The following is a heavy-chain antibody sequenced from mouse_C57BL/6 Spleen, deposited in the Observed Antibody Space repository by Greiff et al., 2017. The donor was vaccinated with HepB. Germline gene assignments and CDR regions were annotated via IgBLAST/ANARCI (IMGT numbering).Heavy chain of an antibody. J-gene: IGHJ2*01. CDR2: IYPGDGDT. V-gene: IGHV1-82*01. Sequence: VQLQQSGPELVKPGASVKISCKASGYAFSSSWMNWVKQRPGKGLEWIGRIYPGDGDTNYNGKFKGKATLTADKSSSTVYMELSRLTSEDSAVYFCARHEIYDYDGGGFDYWGQGTTLTVSS. CDR3: ARHEIYDYDGGGFDY. D-gene: IGHD2-4*01. CDR1: GYAFSSSW.